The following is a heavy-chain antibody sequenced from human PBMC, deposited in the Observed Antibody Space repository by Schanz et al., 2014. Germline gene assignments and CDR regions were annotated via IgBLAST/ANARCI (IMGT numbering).Heavy chain of an antibody. V-gene: IGHV3-33*08. D-gene: IGHD3-22*01. CDR3: ARPPHDSSGYYPFDY. J-gene: IGHJ4*02. CDR2: ISYDGSKK. Sequence: ESGGGVVQPGRSLRLSCAASGFMFSSYGMHWVRQAPGKGLEWVGVISYDGSKKSYADSVKGRFTISRDNSKNSLYLQMNSLRAEDTAVYYCARPPHDSSGYYPFDYWGQGTLVTVSS. CDR1: GFMFSSYG.